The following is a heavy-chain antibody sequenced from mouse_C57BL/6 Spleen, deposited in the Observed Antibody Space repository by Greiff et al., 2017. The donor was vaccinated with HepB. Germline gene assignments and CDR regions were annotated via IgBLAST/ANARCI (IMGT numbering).Heavy chain of an antibody. J-gene: IGHJ2*01. CDR3: ARDAPLGTFDY. V-gene: IGHV7-1*01. D-gene: IGHD6-1*01. CDR1: GFTFSDFY. CDR2: SRNKANDYTT. Sequence: EVNVVESGGGLVQSGRSLRLSCATSGFTFSDFYMEWVRQAPGKGLEWIAASRNKANDYTTEYSASVKGRFIVSRDTSQSILYLQMNALRAEDTAIYYCARDAPLGTFDYWGQGTTLTVSS.